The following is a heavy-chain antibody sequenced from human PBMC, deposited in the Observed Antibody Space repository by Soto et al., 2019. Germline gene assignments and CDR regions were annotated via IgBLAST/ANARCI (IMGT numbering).Heavy chain of an antibody. CDR1: GGTFSTYP. Sequence: QVQLVQSGAEVKKPGSSVKVSCKVSGGTFSTYPINWVRQAPGQGLEFMGGIIPKFGTTNYAQKFRGTVTITADESTSTAYMELNNLNSEDTAVYYCAGGASNSTGWYIWFDPWGQGTLVTVSS. CDR3: AGGASNSTGWYIWFDP. J-gene: IGHJ5*02. D-gene: IGHD6-19*01. CDR2: IIPKFGTT. V-gene: IGHV1-69*01.